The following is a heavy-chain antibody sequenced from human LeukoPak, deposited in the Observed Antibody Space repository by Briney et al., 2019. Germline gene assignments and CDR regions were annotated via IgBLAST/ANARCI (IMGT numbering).Heavy chain of an antibody. J-gene: IGHJ4*02. D-gene: IGHD4-17*01. CDR3: AKDLHGDHYSHY. Sequence: PGGSLRLSCAASGFTFNNFGMHWVRQAPGKGLEWVSFIGYEGVHKYYADSVKGRFTISKDNSKATLNLQMNSLRPEDTAVYDCAKDLHGDHYSHYWGQGPLVSVFS. CDR2: IGYEGVHK. V-gene: IGHV3-30*02. CDR1: GFTFNNFG.